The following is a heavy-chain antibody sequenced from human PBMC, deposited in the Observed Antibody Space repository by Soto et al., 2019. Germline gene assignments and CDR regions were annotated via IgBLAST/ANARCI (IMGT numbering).Heavy chain of an antibody. D-gene: IGHD6-13*01. J-gene: IGHJ4*02. Sequence: GGSLRLSWAASGLTFSSYGMHWVRQAPGKGLEWVAVIWYDGSNKYYADSVKGRFTISRDNSKNTLYLQMNSLRAEDTAVYYCARDYSSFDYWGQGPLVTVSS. CDR2: IWYDGSNK. CDR1: GLTFSSYG. V-gene: IGHV3-33*01. CDR3: ARDYSSFDY.